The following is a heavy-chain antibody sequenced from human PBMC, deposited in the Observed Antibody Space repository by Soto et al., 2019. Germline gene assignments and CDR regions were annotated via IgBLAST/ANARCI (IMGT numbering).Heavy chain of an antibody. CDR2: ISYDGSNK. D-gene: IGHD3-10*01. V-gene: IGHV3-30-3*01. CDR3: ARGDSGSSSYYYYYGMDV. CDR1: GFTFSSYA. Sequence: GGSLRLSCAASGFTFSSYAMHWVRQAPGKGLEWVAVISYDGSNKYYADSVKGRFTISRDNSKNTLYLQMNSLRAEDTAVYYCARGDSGSSSYYYYYGMDVWGQGTTVTVSS. J-gene: IGHJ6*02.